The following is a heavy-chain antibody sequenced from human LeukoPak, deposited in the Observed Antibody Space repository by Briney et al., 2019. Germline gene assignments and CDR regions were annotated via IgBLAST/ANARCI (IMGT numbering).Heavy chain of an antibody. D-gene: IGHD3-9*01. J-gene: IGHJ4*02. Sequence: ASVTVSCKTSGFPFTSYGIIWVRQAPGQGLEWVGWISGYNGNTNYAQSLQGRVTITAVTSTTTVYMEVRSLRSDDTAVYYCARGGGPPRRSSDWLLYLDLWGQGALSTVSS. V-gene: IGHV1-18*01. CDR1: GFPFTSYG. CDR2: ISGYNGNT. CDR3: ARGGGPPRRSSDWLLYLDL.